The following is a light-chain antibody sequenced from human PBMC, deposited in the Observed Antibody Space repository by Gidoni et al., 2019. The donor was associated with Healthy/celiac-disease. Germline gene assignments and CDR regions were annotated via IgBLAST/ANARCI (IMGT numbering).Light chain of an antibody. V-gene: IGLV2-14*01. Sequence: QSALTQPASVPGSPGQSVTISCTGTRSDVGGYNYVSWYQQHPGKAPKLMIYEVSNRPSGVPDRFSGSKSGNTASLTISGLQAEDEADYYCSSYTSSSTLYVFGTGTKVTVL. J-gene: IGLJ1*01. CDR1: RSDVGGYNY. CDR2: EVS. CDR3: SSYTSSSTLYV.